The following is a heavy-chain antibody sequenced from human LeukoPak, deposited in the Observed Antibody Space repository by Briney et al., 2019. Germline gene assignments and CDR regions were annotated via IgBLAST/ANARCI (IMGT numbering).Heavy chain of an antibody. CDR3: ARGSNDFWSGYYNWFDP. D-gene: IGHD3-3*01. Sequence: SETLSLTCTVSGGLISSGSYYWIWIRQPAGKGLEWIGRMYTSGSTNYNPSLKSRVTISVDTSKNQFSLKLSSVTAADTAVYYCARGSNDFWSGYYNWFDPWGQGTLVTVSS. CDR1: GGLISSGSYY. CDR2: MYTSGST. V-gene: IGHV4-61*02. J-gene: IGHJ5*02.